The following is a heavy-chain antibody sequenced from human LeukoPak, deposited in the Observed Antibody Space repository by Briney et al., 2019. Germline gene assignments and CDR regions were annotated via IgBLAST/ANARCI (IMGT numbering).Heavy chain of an antibody. V-gene: IGHV4-59*01. J-gene: IGHJ4*02. D-gene: IGHD3-22*01. CDR2: IYYSGST. CDR1: GGSISSYY. CDR3: ASVPSNYYDSSGYQSY. Sequence: SETLSLTCTVSGGSISSYYWSWIRQPPGKGLEWIGYIYYSGSTNYNPSLKSRVTISVDTSKNQFSLKLSSVAAADTAVYYCASVPSNYYDSSGYQSYWGQGTLVTVSS.